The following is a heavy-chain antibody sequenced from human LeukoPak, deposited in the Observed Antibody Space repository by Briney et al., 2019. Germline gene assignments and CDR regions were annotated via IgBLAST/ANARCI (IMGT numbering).Heavy chain of an antibody. J-gene: IGHJ6*03. D-gene: IGHD6-19*01. CDR2: NNDSGST. Sequence: SETLSLTCDVYGGSFSGHYWSWIRQPPGKGLEWIGENNDSGSTNYNPSLKSRVTISVDTSKNHFSLELRSVTAADTAVYYCARGRRQWLVPPSDYYFYMDVWGKGTTVTVSS. CDR1: GGSFSGHY. V-gene: IGHV4-34*01. CDR3: ARGRRQWLVPPSDYYFYMDV.